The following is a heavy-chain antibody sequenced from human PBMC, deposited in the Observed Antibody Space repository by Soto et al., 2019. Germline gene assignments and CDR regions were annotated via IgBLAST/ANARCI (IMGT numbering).Heavy chain of an antibody. J-gene: IGHJ4*02. D-gene: IGHD1-26*01. V-gene: IGHV3-23*01. CDR3: AKVRREEWELKAVIPSY. CDR1: GFTFDGYA. Sequence: GGSLRLSCAASGFTFDGYAMSWVRQAPGKGLQWVSTIGGSGDGTYYADSVKGRFTISRDNSKNTLYLQMNSLRAEDTAVYYCAKVRREEWELKAVIPSYWGQGTLVTVS. CDR2: IGGSGDGT.